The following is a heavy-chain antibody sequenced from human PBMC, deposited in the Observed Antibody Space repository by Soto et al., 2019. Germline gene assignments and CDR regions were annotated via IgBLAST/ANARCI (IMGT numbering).Heavy chain of an antibody. J-gene: IGHJ4*02. CDR2: IWYDGSVK. CDR1: GFTFGTYG. D-gene: IGHD2-21*01. V-gene: IGHV3-33*01. CDR3: ARADCGGQCPCDY. Sequence: GGSLRLCCAASGFTFGTYGMHWVRQAPGKGLEWVAGIWYDGSVKTYADSVKGRFSISRDNSQNTVYLQMNTLRAGDTAVYYCARADCGGQCPCDYWGQGTLVTVSS.